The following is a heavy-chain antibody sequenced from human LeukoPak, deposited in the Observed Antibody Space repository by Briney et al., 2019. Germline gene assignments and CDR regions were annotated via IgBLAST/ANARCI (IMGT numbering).Heavy chain of an antibody. CDR3: ARGTVSSGHYAVDS. Sequence: PGRSLRLSCVASGFTFSSFGMHWVRQAPGKGLEWVAFISFDGSNRNYADSVRGRFTISRDNSQNTLYLQLNSLRAEDTAIYYCARGTVSSGHYAVDSWGQGTLVTVSS. CDR2: ISFDGSNR. J-gene: IGHJ4*02. D-gene: IGHD3-22*01. V-gene: IGHV3-30*05. CDR1: GFTFSSFG.